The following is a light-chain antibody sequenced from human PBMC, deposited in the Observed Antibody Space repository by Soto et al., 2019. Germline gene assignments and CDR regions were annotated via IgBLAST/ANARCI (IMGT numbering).Light chain of an antibody. Sequence: QSVLTQPASVSGSPGQSITISCTGTSSDVGGYDYVSWYQQLPGKAPKLLIYDVNNWPSGVSHRFSGSKSGNTASLTISGLQAEDEADYYCSSYTGSSTFVFGTGTKSPS. V-gene: IGLV2-14*01. CDR1: SSDVGGYDY. J-gene: IGLJ1*01. CDR3: SSYTGSSTFV. CDR2: DVN.